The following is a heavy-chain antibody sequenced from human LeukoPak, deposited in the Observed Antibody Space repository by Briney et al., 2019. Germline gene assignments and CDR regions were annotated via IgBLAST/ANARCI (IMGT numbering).Heavy chain of an antibody. CDR2: IYYSGST. Sequence: PSETLSLTCTVSGGSISSYYWSWIRQPPGKGLEWIGYIYYSGSTNYNPSLKSRVTISVDTSKNQFSLKLSSVTAADTAVYYCARDPNWNDVSYFDYWGQGTLVTVSS. CDR3: ARDPNWNDVSYFDY. V-gene: IGHV4-59*12. D-gene: IGHD1-1*01. J-gene: IGHJ4*02. CDR1: GGSISSYY.